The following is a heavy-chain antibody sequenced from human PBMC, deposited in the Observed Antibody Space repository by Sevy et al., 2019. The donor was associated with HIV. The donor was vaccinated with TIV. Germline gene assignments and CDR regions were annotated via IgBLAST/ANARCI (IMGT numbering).Heavy chain of an antibody. CDR3: AGPTLTYSSGWTYYDY. CDR1: GASISSSGYY. CDR2: IRYSGST. Sequence: SETLSLTCSVSGASISSSGYYWDWIRQPPGKGLEWIASIRYSGSTFYNPSLRSRVTISADTSKNQFSLKLNSVTAADTATYYCAGPTLTYSSGWTYYDYWGQRTVVTVSS. D-gene: IGHD6-19*01. J-gene: IGHJ4*02. V-gene: IGHV4-39*01.